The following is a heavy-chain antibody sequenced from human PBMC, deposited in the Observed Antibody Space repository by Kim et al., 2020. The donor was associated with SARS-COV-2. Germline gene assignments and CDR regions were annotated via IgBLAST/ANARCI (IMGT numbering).Heavy chain of an antibody. D-gene: IGHD4-17*01. J-gene: IGHJ4*02. Sequence: YSGSTYYNPALKSRVTISVDTSKNQFSLNLTSVTAEDTAGYYCARLRTTSYGGQGTLVTVSS. V-gene: IGHV4-39*01. CDR2: YSGST. CDR3: ARLRTTSY.